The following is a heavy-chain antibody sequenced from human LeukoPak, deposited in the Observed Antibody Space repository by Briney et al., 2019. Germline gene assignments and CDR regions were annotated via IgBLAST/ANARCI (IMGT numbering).Heavy chain of an antibody. CDR2: ISSSSSYI. CDR3: AYYDFWSGSRSLFDY. J-gene: IGHJ4*02. CDR1: GFTFSSYS. Sequence: GGSLRLSCAASGFTFSSYSMNWVRQAPGKGLEWVSSISSSSSYIYYADSVKGRFTISRDNAKNSLYLQMNSLRAEDTAVYYCAYYDFWSGSRSLFDYWGQGTLVTVSS. V-gene: IGHV3-21*01. D-gene: IGHD3-3*01.